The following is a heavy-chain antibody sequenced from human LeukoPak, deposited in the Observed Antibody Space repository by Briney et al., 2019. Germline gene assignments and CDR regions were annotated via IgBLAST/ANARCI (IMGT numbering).Heavy chain of an antibody. Sequence: AGGSLRLSCAASGFTFSSYAMSWVRQAPGKGLEWVSAIRGSGGSTYYADSVKGRFTISRDNSKNTLYLQMNSLRAEDTAVYYCAKPFQYDYGGNRAPLDYWGQGTLVTVSS. V-gene: IGHV3-23*01. J-gene: IGHJ4*02. CDR1: GFTFSSYA. CDR3: AKPFQYDYGGNRAPLDY. CDR2: IRGSGGST. D-gene: IGHD4-23*01.